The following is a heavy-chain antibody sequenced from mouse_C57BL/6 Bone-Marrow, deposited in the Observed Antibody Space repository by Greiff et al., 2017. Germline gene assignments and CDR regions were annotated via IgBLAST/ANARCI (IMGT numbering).Heavy chain of an antibody. CDR1: GYTFTSYW. J-gene: IGHJ4*01. D-gene: IGHD2-4*01. CDR2: IDPSDSYT. V-gene: IGHV1-69*01. Sequence: QVQLQQPGAELVMPGASVKLSCKASGYTFTSYWMHWVKQRPGQGLEWIGEIDPSDSYTNYNQKFKGKSTLTVDKSSSTAYMQISSLTSEDSAVYYCAGDDYLYYYAMDYWGQGTSVTVSS. CDR3: AGDDYLYYYAMDY.